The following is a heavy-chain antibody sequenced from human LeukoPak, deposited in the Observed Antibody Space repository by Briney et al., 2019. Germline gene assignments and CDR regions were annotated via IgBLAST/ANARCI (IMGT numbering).Heavy chain of an antibody. D-gene: IGHD6-19*01. J-gene: IGHJ6*04. Sequence: GGSLRLSCAASGFTFSSYEMNWVRQAPGKGLEWVSYISSSGSTIYYADSVKGRFTISRDNAKNSLYLRMNSLRAEDTAVYYCARDRLTSSYYYGMDVWGKGTTVTVSS. CDR2: ISSSGSTI. CDR1: GFTFSSYE. CDR3: ARDRLTSSYYYGMDV. V-gene: IGHV3-48*03.